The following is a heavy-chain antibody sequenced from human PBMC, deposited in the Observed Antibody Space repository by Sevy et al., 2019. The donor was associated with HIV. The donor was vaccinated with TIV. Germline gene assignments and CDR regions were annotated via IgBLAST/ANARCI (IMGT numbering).Heavy chain of an antibody. CDR2: IYYSGST. CDR3: ARDGGHTYYDFWSGYYPPEHYYYYMDV. V-gene: IGHV4-59*01. D-gene: IGHD3-3*01. Sequence: SETLSLTCTVSGGSISSYYWSWIRQPPGEGLEWIGYIYYSGSTNYNPSLKSRVTISVDTSKNQFSLKLSSVTAADTAVYYCARDGGHTYYDFWSGYYPPEHYYYYMDVWGKGTTVTVSS. CDR1: GGSISSYY. J-gene: IGHJ6*03.